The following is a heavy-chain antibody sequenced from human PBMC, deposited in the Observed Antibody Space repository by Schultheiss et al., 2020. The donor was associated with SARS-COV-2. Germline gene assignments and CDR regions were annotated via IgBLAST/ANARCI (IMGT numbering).Heavy chain of an antibody. J-gene: IGHJ6*03. CDR3: ASSVYSSSLPIDYYYYYMDV. CDR2: IYYSGST. Sequence: SQTLSLTCTVSGGSISSSSYYWGWIRQPPGKGLEWIGYIYYSGSTNYNPSLKSRVTISVDTSKNQFSLKLSSVTAADTAVYYCASSVYSSSLPIDYYYYYMDVWGKGTTVTVSS. V-gene: IGHV4-61*05. CDR1: GGSISSSSYY. D-gene: IGHD6-6*01.